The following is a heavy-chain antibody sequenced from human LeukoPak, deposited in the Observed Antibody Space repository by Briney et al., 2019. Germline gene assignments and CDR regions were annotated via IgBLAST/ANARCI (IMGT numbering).Heavy chain of an antibody. V-gene: IGHV3-23*01. CDR2: ISGSGGST. CDR1: GFTFSSYA. J-gene: IGHJ4*02. CDR3: ANPSYGDYGFDY. Sequence: PGGSLRLSCAASGFTFSSYAMSWVRQAPGKGLEWVSAISGSGGSTYYADSVKGRFTISRDNSKNTLYLQMNSLRAEDTAVYYCANPSYGDYGFDYWGQGTLVTVSS. D-gene: IGHD4-17*01.